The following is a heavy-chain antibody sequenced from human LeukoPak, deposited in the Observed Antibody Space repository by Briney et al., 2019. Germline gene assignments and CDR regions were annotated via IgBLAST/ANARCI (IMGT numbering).Heavy chain of an antibody. V-gene: IGHV3-9*01. J-gene: IGHJ4*02. D-gene: IGHD2-21*01. CDR1: GFTFDDYA. CDR3: AKDRGDHFDY. CDR2: ISWNSGSI. Sequence: GGSLRLSCAASGFTFDDYAMHWVRQAPGKGLEWVSGISWNSGSIGYADSVKGRFTISRDNAKNSLYLQMNSLRAEDTALYYCAKDRGDHFDYWGQGTLVTVSS.